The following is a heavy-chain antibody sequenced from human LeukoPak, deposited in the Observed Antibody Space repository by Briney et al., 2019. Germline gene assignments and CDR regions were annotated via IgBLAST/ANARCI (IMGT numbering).Heavy chain of an antibody. CDR2: ISGSSSGSTSII. CDR3: ARDFWSGYYTED. D-gene: IGHD3-3*01. CDR1: GLIFSTYA. V-gene: IGHV3-48*04. J-gene: IGHJ4*02. Sequence: GGSLRLSCAFSGLIFSTYAMNWVRQAPGKGVEWISYISGSSSGSTSIIHYADSVRGRFTISRDNAKNSLHLQMDSLSAEDTAVYYCARDFWSGYYTEDWGQGALVIVSS.